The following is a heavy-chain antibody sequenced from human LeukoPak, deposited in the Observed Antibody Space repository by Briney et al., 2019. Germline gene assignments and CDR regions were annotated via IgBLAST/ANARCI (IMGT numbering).Heavy chain of an antibody. Sequence: GGSLRLSCAASGFTFSSYAMSWVRQAPGKGLEWVSAISGSGGSTYYADSVKGRFTISRDNAKNSLYLQMNSLRAEDTAVYYCARDSGSNCLDYWGQGTLVTVSS. V-gene: IGHV3-23*01. CDR2: ISGSGGST. CDR3: ARDSGSNCLDY. D-gene: IGHD6-13*01. CDR1: GFTFSSYA. J-gene: IGHJ4*02.